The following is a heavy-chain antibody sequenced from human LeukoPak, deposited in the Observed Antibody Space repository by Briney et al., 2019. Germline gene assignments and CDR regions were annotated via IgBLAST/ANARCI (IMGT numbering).Heavy chain of an antibody. J-gene: IGHJ6*03. Sequence: GGSLRLSCAASGFTFSDYTMKWVRQAPGKGLEWVSSISSSSTYIYYADSVEGRFTISRDNAKNSLYLQMNSLRAEDTAVYYCARANSGYYDFWSGYSLLDYMDVWGKGTTVTVSS. CDR2: ISSSSTYI. CDR3: ARANSGYYDFWSGYSLLDYMDV. V-gene: IGHV3-21*01. D-gene: IGHD3-3*01. CDR1: GFTFSDYT.